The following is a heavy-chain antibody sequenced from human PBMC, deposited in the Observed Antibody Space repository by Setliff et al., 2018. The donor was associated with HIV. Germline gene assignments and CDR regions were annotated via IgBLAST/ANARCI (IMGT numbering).Heavy chain of an antibody. CDR3: ARGAIQLWLRSYYYMDV. Sequence: SETLSLTCAVYGGSFSGYYWNWIRQPPGKGLEWIGEINHSGSTNYNPSLKSRVTISVDTSKNQFSLKLSSVTAADTAVYYCARGAIQLWLRSYYYMDVWGKGTTVT. V-gene: IGHV4-34*01. J-gene: IGHJ6*03. D-gene: IGHD5-18*01. CDR2: INHSGST. CDR1: GGSFSGYY.